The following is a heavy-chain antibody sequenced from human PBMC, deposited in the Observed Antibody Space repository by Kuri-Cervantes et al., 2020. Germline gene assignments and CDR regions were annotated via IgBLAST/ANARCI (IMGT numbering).Heavy chain of an antibody. D-gene: IGHD3-22*01. CDR2: INHSGST. Sequence: SETLSLTCAVYGGSFSGYYWSWIRQPPGKGLEWIGEINHSGSTNYNPSLKSRVTISVDKSKNQFSLKLSSVTAADTAVYYCARNYDSSGYTFDYWGQGTLVTVSS. CDR1: GGSFSGYY. J-gene: IGHJ4*02. CDR3: ARNYDSSGYTFDY. V-gene: IGHV4-34*01.